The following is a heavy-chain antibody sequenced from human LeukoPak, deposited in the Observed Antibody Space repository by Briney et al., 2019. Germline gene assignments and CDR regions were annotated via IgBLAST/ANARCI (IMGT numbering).Heavy chain of an antibody. CDR1: GFTVSSNY. CDR2: IYSGGST. V-gene: IGHV3-66*02. D-gene: IGHD7-27*01. CDR3: ASAGETPFDY. J-gene: IGHJ4*02. Sequence: HPGGSLRLSCAASGFTVSSNYMSWVRQAPGKGLEWVSVIYSGGSTYYADSVKGRFTISRDNSKNTLYLQVNSLRAEDTAVYYCASAGETPFDYWGQGTLVTVSS.